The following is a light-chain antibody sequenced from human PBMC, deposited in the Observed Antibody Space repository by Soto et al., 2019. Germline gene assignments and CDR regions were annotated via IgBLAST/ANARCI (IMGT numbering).Light chain of an antibody. J-gene: IGLJ3*02. V-gene: IGLV1-40*01. CDR1: SSNIGAGYD. CDR2: GNS. Sequence: QSVLTQPPSVSGAPGRRVTISCTGSSSNIGAGYDVHWYQQLPGTAPKLLIPGNSNRPSGVPDRFSGSKSGTSASLAITGLQAEDEADYYCQSYDSSLSGWVFGGGTQLTVL. CDR3: QSYDSSLSGWV.